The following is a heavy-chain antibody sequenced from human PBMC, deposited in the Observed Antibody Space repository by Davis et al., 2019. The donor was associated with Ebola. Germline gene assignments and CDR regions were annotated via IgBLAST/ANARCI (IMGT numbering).Heavy chain of an antibody. V-gene: IGHV3-30-3*01. CDR1: GFTFSSYA. J-gene: IGHJ4*02. CDR2: ISYDGNNK. CDR3: ARAQFPTTSDH. Sequence: PGGSLRLSCAASGFTFSSYALHWVRQAPGKGLEWVAIISYDGNNKYYADSVKGRFTISRDNSKTTLFLQMNSLRSDDTAVYYCARAQFPTTSDHWGQGTLVTVSS. D-gene: IGHD1-1*01.